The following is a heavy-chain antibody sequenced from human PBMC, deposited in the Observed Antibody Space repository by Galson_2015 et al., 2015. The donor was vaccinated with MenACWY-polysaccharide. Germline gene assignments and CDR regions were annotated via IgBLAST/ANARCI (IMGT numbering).Heavy chain of an antibody. V-gene: IGHV3-23*01. CDR3: ANRHYYY. J-gene: IGHJ3*01. CDR1: GFSFNTYW. D-gene: IGHD3-10*01. CDR2: ISDGGGYI. Sequence: SLRLSCAASGFSFNTYWMHWVRHAPGMGLERVSTISDGGGYIYYADSVKGRFTISRDNSKNTLYLQMNSLRAEDTAIYYGANRHYYYWGQGTMVTVSS.